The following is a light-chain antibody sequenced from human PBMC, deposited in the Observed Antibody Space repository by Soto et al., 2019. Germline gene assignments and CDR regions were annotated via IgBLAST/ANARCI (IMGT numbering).Light chain of an antibody. CDR1: QSISSY. J-gene: IGKJ2*01. CDR3: QQSYNTPRT. CDR2: AAS. V-gene: IGKV1-39*01. Sequence: DLQMTQSPSSLSASVGDRLTITCRGSQSISSYLNWYQQKPGKAPKLLIYAASSLQSGVPSRFSGSGSGTDFTLTISSLQPEDFAAYYCQQSYNTPRTFGQGTKLEIE.